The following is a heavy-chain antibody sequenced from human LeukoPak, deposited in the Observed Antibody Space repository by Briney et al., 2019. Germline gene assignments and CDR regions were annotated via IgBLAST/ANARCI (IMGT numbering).Heavy chain of an antibody. J-gene: IGHJ4*02. CDR1: GGSISSSSYY. D-gene: IGHD6-13*01. Sequence: KPSETLSLTCTVSGGSISSSSYYWGWIRQPPGKGLEWIGSIYYSGSTYYNPSLKSRATISVDTSKNQFSQKLSSVTTTGTGVYVRASVGAAGTFPFDYWGQGTLVTVSS. CDR2: IYYSGST. V-gene: IGHV4-39*01. CDR3: ASVGAAGTFPFDY.